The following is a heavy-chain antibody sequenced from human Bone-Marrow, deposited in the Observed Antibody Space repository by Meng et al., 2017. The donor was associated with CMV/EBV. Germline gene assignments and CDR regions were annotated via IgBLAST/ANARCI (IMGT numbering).Heavy chain of an antibody. V-gene: IGHV1-2*06. CDR1: VDTFVGHY. J-gene: IGHJ4*02. D-gene: IGHD2-2*03. CDR3: TRTWIDSFTPDFDY. CDR2: INPKSAGT. Sequence: QGHVVQFGGEAKKPGASVKVSCKTSVDTFVGHYIHWGRQAPGQGLEWMGRINPKSAGTDYVEKFQGRVTMTRDTSNTIVYMELSRLTADDTAVYYCTRTWIDSFTPDFDYWGQGSLVTVSS.